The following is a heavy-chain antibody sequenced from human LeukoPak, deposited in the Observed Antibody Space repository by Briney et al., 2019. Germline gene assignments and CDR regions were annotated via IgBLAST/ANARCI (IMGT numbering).Heavy chain of an antibody. CDR1: GFTFSSYW. Sequence: PGGSLRLSCAASGFTFSSYWMSWVRQAPGKGLEWVANIKKDGSEKYYVDSVKGRFTISRDNAKTSLYLQMNTLRAEDTAVYYCARAGLYNWNYEGTAYFDYWGQGTLVTVSS. J-gene: IGHJ4*02. CDR2: IKKDGSEK. V-gene: IGHV3-7*01. CDR3: ARAGLYNWNYEGTAYFDY. D-gene: IGHD1-7*01.